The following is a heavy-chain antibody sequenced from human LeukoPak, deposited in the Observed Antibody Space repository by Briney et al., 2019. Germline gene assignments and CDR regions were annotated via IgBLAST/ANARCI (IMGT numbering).Heavy chain of an antibody. CDR2: INPNSGGT. CDR3: ARPDYYDSSGYYDY. D-gene: IGHD3-22*01. V-gene: IGHV1-2*02. J-gene: IGHJ4*02. Sequence: ASVKVSCKASGYTFTGYYMHWVRQAPGQGLEWMGWINPNSGGTNYAQKFQGRVTMTRDTSISTAYMELSRLRSDDTVVYYCARPDYYDSSGYYDYWGQGTLVTVSS. CDR1: GYTFTGYY.